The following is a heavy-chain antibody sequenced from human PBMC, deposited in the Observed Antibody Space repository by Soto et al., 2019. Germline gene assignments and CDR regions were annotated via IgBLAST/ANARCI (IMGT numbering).Heavy chain of an antibody. CDR2: MNSDGSST. V-gene: IGHV3-74*01. CDR1: GFTFSTYW. J-gene: IGHJ4*02. Sequence: EVQLVESGGGLVQPGGSLRLSCVASGFTFSTYWMHWVRQAPGKGLVWVSRMNSDGSSTSYVDSVKGRFTISRDNAKNTLYLQMNSLRAEDTAVYYCTRWESGTGFDYWGQGILVTVSS. D-gene: IGHD6-13*01. CDR3: TRWESGTGFDY.